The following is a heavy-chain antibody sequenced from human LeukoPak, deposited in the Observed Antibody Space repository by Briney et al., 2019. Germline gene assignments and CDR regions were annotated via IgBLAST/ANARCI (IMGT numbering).Heavy chain of an antibody. CDR3: ARYYDYVWGSYRQRYFDY. V-gene: IGHV4-39*07. J-gene: IGHJ4*02. D-gene: IGHD3-16*02. CDR1: GGSISSSSYY. Sequence: SETLSLTCTVSGGSISSSSYYWGWIRQPPGKGLEWIGSIYYSGSTYYNPSLKSRVTISVDTSKNQFSLKLSSVTAADTAVYYCARYYDYVWGSYRQRYFDYWGQGTLVTVSS. CDR2: IYYSGST.